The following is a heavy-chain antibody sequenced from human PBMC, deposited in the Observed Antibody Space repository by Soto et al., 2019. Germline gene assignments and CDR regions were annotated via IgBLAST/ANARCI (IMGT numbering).Heavy chain of an antibody. V-gene: IGHV1-3*01. CDR1: GYTFTSYA. Sequence: ASVKVSCQASGYTFTSYAMHWVRQAPGQRLEWMGWINAGNGNTKYSQKFQGRVTITRDTSASTAYMELSSLRSEDTAVYYCARGVVYAILYYYYMDVWGKGTTVTVSS. J-gene: IGHJ6*03. CDR3: ARGVVYAILYYYYMDV. CDR2: INAGNGNT. D-gene: IGHD2-8*02.